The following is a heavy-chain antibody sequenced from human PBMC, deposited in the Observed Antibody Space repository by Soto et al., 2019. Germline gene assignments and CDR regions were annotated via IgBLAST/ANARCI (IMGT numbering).Heavy chain of an antibody. CDR2: ITNDGKSA. CDR1: GFTFSSYW. V-gene: IGHV3-74*01. J-gene: IGHJ6*04. D-gene: IGHD3-3*01. CDR3: SGGIWGGPDV. Sequence: VQLVESGGGLVQPGGSLRLSCAASGFTFSSYWMQWVRQTPGKGLVWVGRITNDGKSAYYADSVKGRFTISRDNAKNTLYLQMDGLRDDDTSVFYCSGGIWGGPDVWGKGTTVIVTS.